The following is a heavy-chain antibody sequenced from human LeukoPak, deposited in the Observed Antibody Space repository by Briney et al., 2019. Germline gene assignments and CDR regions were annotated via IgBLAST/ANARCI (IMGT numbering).Heavy chain of an antibody. CDR3: ARVSFFRWAATRPSYYYYYMDV. CDR2: INHSGST. CDR1: GGSFSGYY. J-gene: IGHJ6*03. V-gene: IGHV4-34*01. Sequence: SETLSLTCTVYGGSFSGYYWSWIRQPPGKGLEWIGEINHSGSTNYNPSLKSRVTISVDTSKNQFSLKLSSVTAADTAVYYCARVSFFRWAATRPSYYYYYMDVWGKGTTVTISS. D-gene: IGHD2-15*01.